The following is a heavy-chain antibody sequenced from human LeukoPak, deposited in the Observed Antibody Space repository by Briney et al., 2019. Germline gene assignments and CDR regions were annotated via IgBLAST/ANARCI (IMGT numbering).Heavy chain of an antibody. CDR2: INHSGST. J-gene: IGHJ4*02. Sequence: GSLRLSCAASGFTFSSYDMSWIRQPPGKGLEWIGEINHSGSTNYNPSLKSRVTISVDTSKNQFSLKLSSVTAADTAVYYCARGVSSGWFNYWGQGTLVTVSS. CDR3: ARGVSSGWFNY. D-gene: IGHD6-19*01. CDR1: GFTFSSYD. V-gene: IGHV4-34*01.